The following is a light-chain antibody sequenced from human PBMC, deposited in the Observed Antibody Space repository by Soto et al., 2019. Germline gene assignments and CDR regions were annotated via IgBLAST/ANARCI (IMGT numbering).Light chain of an antibody. V-gene: IGKV3-20*01. CDR1: QRINSN. CDR2: RAS. CDR3: QQYGSSGT. J-gene: IGKJ1*01. Sequence: MTQSPAALSVSPGERATLSCRASQRINSNLAWYQQKPGQAPRLLMFRASIRATGIPDRFSGSGSGTDFTLTISRLEPEDFAVYYCQQYGSSGTFGQGTKVDI.